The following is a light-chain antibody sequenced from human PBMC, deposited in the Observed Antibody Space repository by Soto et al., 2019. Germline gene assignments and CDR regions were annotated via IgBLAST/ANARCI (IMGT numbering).Light chain of an antibody. Sequence: DIVLTQSPCTLSLSPGERATLSCRASQSVSSSYLAWYQQKPGQAPRLLIYGASSRATGIPARFSGRGSGTDFTLTISRLEPEDFAVYYCQQYGSSLYTFGQGTKLEI. CDR1: QSVSSSY. V-gene: IGKV3-20*01. J-gene: IGKJ2*01. CDR3: QQYGSSLYT. CDR2: GAS.